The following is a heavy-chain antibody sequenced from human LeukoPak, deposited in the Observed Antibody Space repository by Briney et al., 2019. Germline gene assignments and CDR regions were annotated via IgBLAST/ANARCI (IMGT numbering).Heavy chain of an antibody. V-gene: IGHV1-2*02. Sequence: ASAKVSCKASGYTFTGYYMHWVRQAPGQGLEWMGWINPNSGGTNYAQKFQGRVTMTRDTSISTAYMELSRLRSDDTAVYYCARNLWGHGVAGTGYWGQGTLVTVSS. CDR2: INPNSGGT. J-gene: IGHJ4*02. CDR3: ARNLWGHGVAGTGY. CDR1: GYTFTGYY. D-gene: IGHD6-19*01.